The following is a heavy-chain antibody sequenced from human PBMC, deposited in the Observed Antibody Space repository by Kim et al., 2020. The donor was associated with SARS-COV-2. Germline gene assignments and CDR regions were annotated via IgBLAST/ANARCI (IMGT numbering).Heavy chain of an antibody. CDR1: GFTVYNNY. CDR2: IYSGGET. CDR3: AKSGMAMAGQGVAFDI. Sequence: GGSLRRSCAASGFTVYNNYMNWVRQAPGKGLEWVSVIYSGGETYYADSVKGRFTISREDSKNTLFLHMSSLRADDTALYYCAKSGMAMAGQGVAFDIWGRGTMVTVSS. V-gene: IGHV3-53*01. J-gene: IGHJ3*02. D-gene: IGHD6-19*01.